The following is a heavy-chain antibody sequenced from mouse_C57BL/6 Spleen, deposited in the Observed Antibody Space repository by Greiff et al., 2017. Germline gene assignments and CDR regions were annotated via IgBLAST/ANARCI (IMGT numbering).Heavy chain of an antibody. Sequence: VKLLQSGPELVKPGASVKIPCKASGYTFTDYNMDWVKQSHGKSLEWIGDINPNNGGTIYNQKFKGKATLPVDKSSSTSYMELRYLTSEDTAVYYCARGDYGDYGHWYFDVWGTGTTVTVSS. CDR3: ARGDYGDYGHWYFDV. CDR1: GYTFTDYN. J-gene: IGHJ1*03. D-gene: IGHD2-13*01. CDR2: INPNNGGT. V-gene: IGHV1-18*01.